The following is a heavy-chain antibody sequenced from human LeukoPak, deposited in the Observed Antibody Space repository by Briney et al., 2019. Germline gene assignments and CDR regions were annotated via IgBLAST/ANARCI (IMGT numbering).Heavy chain of an antibody. CDR2: ISYDGSNK. V-gene: IGHV3-30*03. Sequence: PGGSLRLSCAASGFTFNDYAMHWVRQAPGKGLEWVAVISYDGSNKYYADSVKGRFTISRDNSKNTLYLQMNSLRAEDTAVYYCATAGIAAAGTRAGADYWGQGTLVTVSS. CDR3: ATAGIAAAGTRAGADY. CDR1: GFTFNDYA. D-gene: IGHD6-13*01. J-gene: IGHJ4*02.